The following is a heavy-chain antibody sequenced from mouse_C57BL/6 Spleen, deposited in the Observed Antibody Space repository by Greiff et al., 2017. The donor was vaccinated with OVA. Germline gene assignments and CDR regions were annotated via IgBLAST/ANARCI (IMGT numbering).Heavy chain of an antibody. D-gene: IGHD3-2*02. Sequence: QVQLKQSGPELVKPGASVKISCKASGYAFSSSWMNWVKQRPGKGLEWIGRIYPGDGDTNYNGKFKGKATLTADKSSSTAYMQLSSLTSEDSAVYFCARWGHSGQAPFDYWGQGTTLTVSS. CDR2: IYPGDGDT. CDR3: ARWGHSGQAPFDY. CDR1: GYAFSSSW. J-gene: IGHJ2*01. V-gene: IGHV1-82*01.